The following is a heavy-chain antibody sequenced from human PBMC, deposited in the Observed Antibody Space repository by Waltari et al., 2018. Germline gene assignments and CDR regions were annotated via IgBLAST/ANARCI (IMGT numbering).Heavy chain of an antibody. CDR1: GFTFTSSA. V-gene: IGHV1-58*02. CDR2: IVVGSGNT. D-gene: IGHD3-10*01. J-gene: IGHJ5*02. Sequence: QMQLVQSGPEVKKPGTSVKVSCKASGFTFTSSAMQWVRQARGQRLEWIGWIVVGSGNTNYAQKFQERGTITRDMSTSTAYMEVSSLRSEDTTVYYCAADTTYYYGSGSYSLNTWGQGTLVTVSS. CDR3: AADTTYYYGSGSYSLNT.